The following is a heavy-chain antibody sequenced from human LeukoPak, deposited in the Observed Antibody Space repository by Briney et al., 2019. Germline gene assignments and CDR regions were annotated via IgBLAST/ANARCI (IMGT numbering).Heavy chain of an antibody. J-gene: IGHJ3*02. Sequence: PGGALGPSLAAPGLPISSSYMSGGRPAPGKGLEWVSIIYNDGSTYYADPMKGRFTISRDNSKNTLYLQVNSLRAEDTAMYYCARNILFAFDIWGQGTMVTVSS. V-gene: IGHV3-53*01. CDR1: GLPISSSY. CDR3: ARNILFAFDI. D-gene: IGHD2/OR15-2a*01. CDR2: IYNDGST.